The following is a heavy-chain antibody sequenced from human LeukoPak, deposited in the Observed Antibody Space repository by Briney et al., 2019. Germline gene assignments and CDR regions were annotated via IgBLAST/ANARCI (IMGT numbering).Heavy chain of an antibody. J-gene: IGHJ4*02. D-gene: IGHD5-18*01. V-gene: IGHV3-30-3*01. CDR3: ARGGLGYSYGSDY. CDR2: ISYDGSNK. Sequence: SGGSLRLSCAASGFTFSSYAMHWVRQAPGKGLEWVAVISYDGSNKYYADSVKGRFTIPRDNSKNTLYLQMNSLRAEDTAVYYCARGGLGYSYGSDYWGQGTLVTVSS. CDR1: GFTFSSYA.